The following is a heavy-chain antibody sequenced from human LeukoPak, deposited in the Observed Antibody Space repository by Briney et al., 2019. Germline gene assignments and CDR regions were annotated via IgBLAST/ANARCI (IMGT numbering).Heavy chain of an antibody. CDR1: GFTFSSYW. CDR3: ARAYSGSYYDY. J-gene: IGHJ4*02. CDR2: INSDGSST. Sequence: GGSLRLSCAASGFTFSSYWMHRVRQAPGKGLVWVSRINSDGSSTSYADSVKGRFTISRDNAKNTLYLQMNSLRAEDTAVYYCARAYSGSYYDYWGQGTLVTVSS. V-gene: IGHV3-74*01. D-gene: IGHD1-26*01.